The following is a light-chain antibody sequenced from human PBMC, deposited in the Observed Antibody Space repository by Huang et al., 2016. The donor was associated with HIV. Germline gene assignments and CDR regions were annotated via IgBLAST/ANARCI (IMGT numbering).Light chain of an antibody. V-gene: IGKV1-27*01. J-gene: IGKJ3*01. CDR1: QGITNY. CDR3: QKYNGAPPP. Sequence: DIQMTQSPSSLSASIGDRVTIACRASQGITNYLAWYQQKPGKPPKLLIYAASILQSGVPSRFSGSGSGTDFTLTISSPQHEDVATYYCQKYNGAPPPFGPGTKVEIK. CDR2: AAS.